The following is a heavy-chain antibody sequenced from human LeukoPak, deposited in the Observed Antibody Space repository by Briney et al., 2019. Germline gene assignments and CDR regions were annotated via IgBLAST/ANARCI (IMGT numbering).Heavy chain of an antibody. CDR1: GYTFTSYA. CDR2: INTNTGNP. V-gene: IGHV7-4-1*02. CDR3: ARRIAVAASQMDV. J-gene: IGHJ6*02. D-gene: IGHD6-19*01. Sequence: ASVKVSCKASGYTFTSYAMNWVRQSPGQGLEGMGWINTNTGNPTYAQGFTGRFVFSLDTSVSTAYLQISSLKAEDTAVYYCARRIAVAASQMDVWGQGTTVTVSS.